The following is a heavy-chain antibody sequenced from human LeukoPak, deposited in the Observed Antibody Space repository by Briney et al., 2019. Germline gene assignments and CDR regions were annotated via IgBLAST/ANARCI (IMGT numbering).Heavy chain of an antibody. J-gene: IGHJ4*02. V-gene: IGHV5-51*01. CDR1: GYSFTSYW. Sequence: RGESLKISCKGSGYSFTSYWIGWVRQMPGKGLEWMGIIYPGDSDTRYSPSFQGQVTISADKSISTAYLQWSSLKASDTAMYYCARGKISPLGVGARLYYFDYWGQGTLVTVSS. CDR2: IYPGDSDT. D-gene: IGHD1-26*01. CDR3: ARGKISPLGVGARLYYFDY.